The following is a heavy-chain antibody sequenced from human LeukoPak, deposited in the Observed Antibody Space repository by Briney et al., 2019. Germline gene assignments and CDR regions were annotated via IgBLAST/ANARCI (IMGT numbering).Heavy chain of an antibody. V-gene: IGHV1-2*02. CDR1: GYTFTGYY. Sequence: ASVKVSCKASGYTFTGYYMHWVRQAHGQGLEWMGWINPNSGSTKYAQKFQGRVTMTRDTSISTAYMELSRLRSDDSAVFYCARQADNNWFDSWGQGTLVTVSS. D-gene: IGHD2-15*01. CDR2: INPNSGST. CDR3: ARQADNNWFDS. J-gene: IGHJ5*01.